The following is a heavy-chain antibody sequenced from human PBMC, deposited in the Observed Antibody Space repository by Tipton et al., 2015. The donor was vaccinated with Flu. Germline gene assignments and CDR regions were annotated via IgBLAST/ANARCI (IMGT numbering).Heavy chain of an antibody. J-gene: IGHJ4*02. V-gene: IGHV3-53*01. Sequence: VQLVQSGGGLIRPGGSLRLSCAASGFTVSSNYMSWVRQAPGKWREWVSVIYSSGSTYYADSVKGRFTISRDNSKNTLYLQMNSQRAEDTAVYYCARGFPYGGNFRGWGKGTLVTISS. CDR2: IYSSGST. CDR1: GFTVSSNY. D-gene: IGHD4/OR15-4a*01. CDR3: ARGFPYGGNFRG.